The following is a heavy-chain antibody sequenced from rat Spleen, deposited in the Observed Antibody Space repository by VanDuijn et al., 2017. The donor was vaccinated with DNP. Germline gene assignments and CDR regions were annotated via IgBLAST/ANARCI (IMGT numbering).Heavy chain of an antibody. D-gene: IGHD4-3*01. CDR2: ITYDGGGT. Sequence: EVQLVESGGGLVQPGRSLKLSCAASGFTFSDYDMAWVRQTPKKGLEWVATITYDGGGTYYRDSVKGRFTVSRDSAKSTLYLQLDSLRSEDSATYYCVRWNSGHFDYWGQGVMVTVSS. J-gene: IGHJ2*01. CDR1: GFTFSDYD. CDR3: VRWNSGHFDY. V-gene: IGHV5-7*01.